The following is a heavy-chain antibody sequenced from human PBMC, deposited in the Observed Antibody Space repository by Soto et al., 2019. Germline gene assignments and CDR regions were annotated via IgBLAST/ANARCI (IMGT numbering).Heavy chain of an antibody. J-gene: IGHJ4*02. CDR1: GFSLSTSGVG. V-gene: IGHV2-5*02. CDR3: ARLNIVVVPAAMVYYFDY. D-gene: IGHD2-2*01. CDR2: IYWDDDK. Sequence: ASGPTLVNPTQTLTLTCTFSGFSLSTSGVGVGWIRQPPGKALEWLALIYWDDDKRYSPSLKSRLTITKDTSKNQVVLTVTNMDPVDTATYYCARLNIVVVPAAMVYYFDYWGQGTLVTVSS.